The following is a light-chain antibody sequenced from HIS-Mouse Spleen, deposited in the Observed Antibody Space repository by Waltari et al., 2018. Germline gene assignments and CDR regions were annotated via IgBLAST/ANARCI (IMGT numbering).Light chain of an antibody. CDR2: EGS. V-gene: IGLV2-23*01. CDR3: CSYAGSSTVV. Sequence: QSALTQPASVSGSPGQSITISCTGTSSDVGSYNLVSWYQQHPAQAPKLMVDEGSKRPSGVSNRFSGSKSGNTASLTISGLQAEDEADYYCCSYAGSSTVVFGGGTKLTVL. J-gene: IGLJ2*01. CDR1: SSDVGSYNL.